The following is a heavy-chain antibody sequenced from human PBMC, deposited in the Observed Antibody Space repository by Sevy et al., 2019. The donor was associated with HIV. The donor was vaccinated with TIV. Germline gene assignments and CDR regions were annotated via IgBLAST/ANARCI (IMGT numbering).Heavy chain of an antibody. CDR3: ARSLNHYDSSGYQMGFDY. Sequence: SETLSLTCTVSGGSFSGYYWSWIRQPPGKGLEWIGYIYDSGRTNYNPSLKSRVTISVDTSKKQFSLKLNSVTAADTAVYYGARSLNHYDSSGYQMGFDYWGQGTLVTVSS. CDR2: IYDSGRT. J-gene: IGHJ4*02. CDR1: GGSFSGYY. D-gene: IGHD3-22*01. V-gene: IGHV4-59*01.